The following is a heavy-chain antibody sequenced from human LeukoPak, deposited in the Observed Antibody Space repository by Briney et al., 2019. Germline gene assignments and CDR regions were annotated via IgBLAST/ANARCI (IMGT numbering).Heavy chain of an antibody. CDR2: IYTSGST. Sequence: SETLSLTCSVSGGSISSGSYYWSWIRQPAGKGLEWIGRIYTSGSTNYNPSLKSRVTISVGTSKNQYSLKLSSVTAADTAVYYCARGYHSDAFDIWGQGAMVTVSS. J-gene: IGHJ3*02. D-gene: IGHD2-2*01. V-gene: IGHV4-61*02. CDR3: ARGYHSDAFDI. CDR1: GGSISSGSYY.